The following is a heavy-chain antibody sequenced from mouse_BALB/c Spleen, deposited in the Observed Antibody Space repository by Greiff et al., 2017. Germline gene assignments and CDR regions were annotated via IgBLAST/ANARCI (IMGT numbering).Heavy chain of an antibody. CDR2: ISSGSSTI. Sequence: EVQLVESGGGLVQPGGSRKLSCAASGFTFSSYGMHWVRQAPEKGLEWVAYISSGSSTIYYADTVKGRFTISRDNPKNTLFLQMTSLRSEDTAMYYCARGGRRYGGGYAMDYWGQGTSVTVSS. CDR1: GFTFSSYG. CDR3: ARGGRRYGGGYAMDY. V-gene: IGHV5-17*02. J-gene: IGHJ4*01. D-gene: IGHD2-14*01.